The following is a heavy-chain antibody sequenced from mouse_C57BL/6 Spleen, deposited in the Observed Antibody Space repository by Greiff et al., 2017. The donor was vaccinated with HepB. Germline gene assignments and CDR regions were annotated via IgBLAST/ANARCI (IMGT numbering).Heavy chain of an antibody. D-gene: IGHD2-3*01. V-gene: IGHV8-12*01. J-gene: IGHJ4*01. CDR2: IYWDDDK. Sequence: QVTLKVSGPGILQSSQTLSLTCSFSGFSLSTSGMGVSWIRQPSGKGLEWLAHIYWDDDKRYNPSLKSRLTISKDTSRNQVFLKITSVDTADTATYYCARNGKWSYDGYYEGVDYWGQGTSVTVSS. CDR3: ARNGKWSYDGYYEGVDY. CDR1: GFSLSTSGMG.